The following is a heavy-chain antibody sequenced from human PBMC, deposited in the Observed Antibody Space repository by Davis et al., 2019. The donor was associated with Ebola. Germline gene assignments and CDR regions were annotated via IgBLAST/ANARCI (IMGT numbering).Heavy chain of an antibody. CDR2: ISYDGSNK. V-gene: IGHV3-30*04. CDR3: AKDRRRGDGPFDY. J-gene: IGHJ4*02. D-gene: IGHD2-21*02. CDR1: GFTFGDYA. Sequence: GGSLRLSCAASGFTFGDYAMSWVRQAPGKGLEWVAVISYDGSNKYYADSVKGRFTISRDNAKNSLYLQMNSLRAEDTAVYYCAKDRRRGDGPFDYWGQGTLVTVSS.